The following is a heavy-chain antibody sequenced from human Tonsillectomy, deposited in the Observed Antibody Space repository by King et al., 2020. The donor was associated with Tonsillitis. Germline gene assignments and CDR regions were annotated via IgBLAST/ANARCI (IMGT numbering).Heavy chain of an antibody. CDR1: GFTFDDYA. Sequence: VQLVESGGGLVQPGRSLRLSCAASGFTFDDYAMHWVRQAPGKGLEWVSGISWNSGSIGYADSVKGRFTIPRDNAKNSLYLQMNSLRAEDTALYYCAKGIAAAGHDAFDIWGQGTMVTVSS. CDR2: ISWNSGSI. V-gene: IGHV3-9*01. CDR3: AKGIAAAGHDAFDI. D-gene: IGHD6-13*01. J-gene: IGHJ3*02.